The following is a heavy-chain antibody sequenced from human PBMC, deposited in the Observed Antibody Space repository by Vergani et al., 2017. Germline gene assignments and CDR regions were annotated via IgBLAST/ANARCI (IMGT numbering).Heavy chain of an antibody. Sequence: EVQLVESGGGLVQPGGSLRLSCAASGFTFSNYNMNWVRQGTGKGLEWLSYISSSSTTIYYADSVNGRFTISRDNAKNTLLLQMNSLRAEDTAVYYCARGADLGYCSSNSCLGGWFDPWGQGTLVTVSS. V-gene: IGHV3-48*01. CDR3: ARGADLGYCSSNSCLGGWFDP. CDR1: GFTFSNYN. D-gene: IGHD2-2*01. CDR2: ISSSSTTI. J-gene: IGHJ5*02.